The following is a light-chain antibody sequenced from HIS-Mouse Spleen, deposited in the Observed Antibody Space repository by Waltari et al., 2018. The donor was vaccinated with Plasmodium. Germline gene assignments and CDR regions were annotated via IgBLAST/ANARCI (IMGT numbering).Light chain of an antibody. Sequence: EIVMTQSPATLSVSPGERATRSCRASQSVSSNLAWYQQKPGQAPRLLIYGASTRATGIPARFSGGGSGTEFTLTISSMQSEDFAVYYCQQYNNWPPWTFGQGTKVEIK. CDR1: QSVSSN. J-gene: IGKJ1*01. CDR3: QQYNNWPPWT. V-gene: IGKV3-15*01. CDR2: GAS.